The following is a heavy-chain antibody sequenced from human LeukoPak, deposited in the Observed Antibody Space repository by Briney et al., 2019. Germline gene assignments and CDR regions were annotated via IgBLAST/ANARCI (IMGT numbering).Heavy chain of an antibody. CDR1: GFTFSGYS. CDR2: ISSDSSHI. CDR3: VRGATAVTRHLDY. D-gene: IGHD4-23*01. V-gene: IGHV3-21*01. Sequence: GGSLRLSCEGSGFTFSGYSMNWVRQAPGKGLEWVSIISSDSSHIYDTDSAKGRFTISRDNAKNSLYLQMNSLRPEDTAVYYCVRGATAVTRHLDYWGQGTLVTVSS. J-gene: IGHJ4*02.